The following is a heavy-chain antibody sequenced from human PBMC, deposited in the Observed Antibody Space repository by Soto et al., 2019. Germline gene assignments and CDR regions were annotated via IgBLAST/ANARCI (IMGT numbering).Heavy chain of an antibody. V-gene: IGHV3-48*03. CDR2: ISSSGSTI. CDR3: ARARIVVVVAARSLDY. D-gene: IGHD2-15*01. Sequence: VGSLRLSCAASGFTFSSYEMNWVRQAPGKGLEWVSYISSSGSTIYYADSVKGRFTISRDNAKNSLYLQMNSLRAEDTAVYYCARARIVVVVAARSLDYWGQGTLVTVSS. J-gene: IGHJ4*02. CDR1: GFTFSSYE.